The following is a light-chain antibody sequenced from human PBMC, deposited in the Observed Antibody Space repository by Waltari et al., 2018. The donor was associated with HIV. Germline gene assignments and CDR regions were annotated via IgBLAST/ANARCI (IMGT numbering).Light chain of an antibody. CDR1: TSDIGNFDY. CDR3: SSYATTNDFYVL. J-gene: IGLJ2*01. V-gene: IGLV2-8*01. CDR2: EVY. Sequence: QSALTQPPSASGSPGQSVTISCTGTTSDIGNFDYVAWYPQPPGKPPKLIISEVYKLPSVVPNRCSGSKSGNTASLTVSGLQAEDEADYYCSSYATTNDFYVLFGGGTKLTVL.